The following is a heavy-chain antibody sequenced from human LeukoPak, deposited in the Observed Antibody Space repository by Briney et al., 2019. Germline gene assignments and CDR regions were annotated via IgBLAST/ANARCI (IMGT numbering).Heavy chain of an antibody. CDR2: ISWNSGSI. Sequence: GGSLRLSCAASGFTFDDYAMHWVRQAPGKGREWVSGISWNSGSIGYADAVKGRFTISRDNAKNSLYLTMNSLRAEDTAFYDCAKGAYYDSSGYHYIDAFDIWGRGTMVTVSS. D-gene: IGHD3-22*01. CDR1: GFTFDDYA. J-gene: IGHJ3*02. V-gene: IGHV3-9*01. CDR3: AKGAYYDSSGYHYIDAFDI.